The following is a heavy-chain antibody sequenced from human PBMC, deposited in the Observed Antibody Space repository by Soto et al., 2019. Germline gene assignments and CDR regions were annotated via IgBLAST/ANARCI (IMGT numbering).Heavy chain of an antibody. J-gene: IGHJ4*02. CDR1: GRSFSGYY. Sequence: PSETLSLTCAVYGRSFSGYYWSWIRQPPGKGLEWIGEINHSGTTNYNPPLKSRVTISVDLSKNKFSLRLSSVTTADTALYYCARTTAVPNSLRSRYFFDYWGQGTLVTVSS. CDR3: ARTTAVPNSLRSRYFFDY. V-gene: IGHV4-34*01. D-gene: IGHD4-17*01. CDR2: INHSGTT.